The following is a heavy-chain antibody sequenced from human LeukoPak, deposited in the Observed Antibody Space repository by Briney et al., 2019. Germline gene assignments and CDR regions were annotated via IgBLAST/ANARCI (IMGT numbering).Heavy chain of an antibody. J-gene: IGHJ5*02. CDR2: INTNTGNP. CDR1: GYTFTSYA. CDR3: ATQRTVVPAAIANWFDP. V-gene: IGHV7-4-1*02. D-gene: IGHD2-2*01. Sequence: ASVKVSCKASGYTFTSYAMNWVRQAPGQGLEWMGWINTNTGNPTYAQGFTGRFVFSLDTSVSTAYLQISSLKAEDTAVYYCATQRTVVPAAIANWFDPWGQGTLVTVSS.